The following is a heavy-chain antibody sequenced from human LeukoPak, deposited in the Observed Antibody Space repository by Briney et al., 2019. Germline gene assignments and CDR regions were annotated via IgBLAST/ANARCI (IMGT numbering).Heavy chain of an antibody. CDR2: IYSGGSR. J-gene: IGHJ4*02. Sequence: GGSLRLSCAASGFTITSNYMSWVRQAPGKGLEWVSVIYSGGSRYYADSVKGRFTISRDNSKNTLYLQMNSLRAEDAAVYYCARGTYRFDYWGQGTLVTVSS. V-gene: IGHV3-53*01. CDR1: GFTITSNY. D-gene: IGHD3-16*01. CDR3: ARGTYRFDY.